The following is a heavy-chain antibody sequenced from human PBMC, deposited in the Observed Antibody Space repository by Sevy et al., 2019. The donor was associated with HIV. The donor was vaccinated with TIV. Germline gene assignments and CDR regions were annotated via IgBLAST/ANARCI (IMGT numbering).Heavy chain of an antibody. Sequence: ASVNVSCKVSGYTLSELSMHWVRQPPGKGLEWMGRFDPDDGETIYAQRFQGRVPMTEDTSEDIAYMELSSLRSEDTAMYYCATAREYYSDNSGYLDYWGQGTPVTVSS. V-gene: IGHV1-24*01. CDR1: GYTLSELS. D-gene: IGHD3-22*01. J-gene: IGHJ4*02. CDR3: ATAREYYSDNSGYLDY. CDR2: FDPDDGET.